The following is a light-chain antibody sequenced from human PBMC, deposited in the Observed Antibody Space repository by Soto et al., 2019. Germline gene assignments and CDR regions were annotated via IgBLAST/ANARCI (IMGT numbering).Light chain of an antibody. Sequence: QSVLTQPPSVSGTPGQRVTISCTGTSTNIGGCYDVYWYQQLPGTAPKLLIYASTNRPSGVPNRFSGSKSGNSASLTIAGLQTEDEADYYCQSYDSSLSAVVFGGGTKVTVL. CDR2: AST. J-gene: IGLJ2*01. CDR1: STNIGGCYD. CDR3: QSYDSSLSAVV. V-gene: IGLV1-40*01.